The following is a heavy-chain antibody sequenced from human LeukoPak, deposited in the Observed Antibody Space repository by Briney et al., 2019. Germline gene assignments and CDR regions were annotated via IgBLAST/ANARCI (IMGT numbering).Heavy chain of an antibody. CDR1: GGSISSYY. CDR2: IYSSGST. J-gene: IGHJ6*03. V-gene: IGHV4-4*07. D-gene: IGHD4-17*01. Sequence: SETLSLTCTVSGGSISSYYWSWIRQPAGKGLEWIGRIYSSGSTNYNPSLKSRVTMSVDTSKNQFSLKLSSVTAADTAVYYCARARTPVSTVTTLYYYYYMDVWGKGTTVTISS. CDR3: ARARTPVSTVTTLYYYYYMDV.